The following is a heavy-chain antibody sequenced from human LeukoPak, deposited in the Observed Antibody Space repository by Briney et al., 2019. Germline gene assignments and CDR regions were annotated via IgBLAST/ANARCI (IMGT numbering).Heavy chain of an antibody. CDR2: IYSGGTT. Sequence: GGSLRLSCAASGFTVSSNYMSWVRQAPGKGLEWVSVIYSGGTTYYADSVKGRFTISRDNAKNTLYLQMNSLRAEDTAVYYCAREGGYDPFEYWGQGTLVTVCS. J-gene: IGHJ4*02. CDR3: AREGGYDPFEY. CDR1: GFTVSSNY. D-gene: IGHD5-12*01. V-gene: IGHV3-53*01.